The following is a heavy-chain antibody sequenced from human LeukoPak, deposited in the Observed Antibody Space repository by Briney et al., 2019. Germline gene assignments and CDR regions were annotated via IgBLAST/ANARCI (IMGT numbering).Heavy chain of an antibody. J-gene: IGHJ4*02. CDR3: ARGIMITFGGVIPPAY. D-gene: IGHD3-16*02. CDR2: IYYSGST. V-gene: IGHV4-39*01. CDR1: GGSISSSSYX. Sequence: PSETLSLTCTVSGGSISSSSYXWGWXRQXXXXXXXXXXSIYYSGSTYYNPSLKSRVTISVDTSKNQFSLKLSSVTAADTAVYYCARGIMITFGGVIPPAYWGQGTLVTVSS.